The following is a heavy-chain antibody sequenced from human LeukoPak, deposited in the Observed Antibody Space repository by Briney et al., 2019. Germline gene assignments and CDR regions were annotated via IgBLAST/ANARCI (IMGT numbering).Heavy chain of an antibody. J-gene: IGHJ3*02. V-gene: IGHV3-9*01. CDR2: ISWNSGII. Sequence: DRSLRLSCAASGFTFDDYAMHWVRQAPGKGLEWVSSISWNSGIIGYADTVEGRFTISRDNAKTSLYLQMNSLRAEDTALYYCAKSVVPGRTGAFDIWGQGTMVTVSP. CDR3: AKSVVPGRTGAFDI. CDR1: GFTFDDYA. D-gene: IGHD2-2*01.